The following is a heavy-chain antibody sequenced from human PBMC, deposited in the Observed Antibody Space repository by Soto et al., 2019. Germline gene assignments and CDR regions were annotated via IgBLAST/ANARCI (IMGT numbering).Heavy chain of an antibody. CDR1: GGSISSHY. D-gene: IGHD1-26*01. CDR3: VRRYGGNFDY. CDR2: IYYSGST. J-gene: IGHJ4*02. V-gene: IGHV4-59*11. Sequence: SETLSLTCTVSGGSISSHYWSWIRQPPGKGLEWIGYIYYSGSTNYNPSLKSRVTISVDTSKNQFSLKLTSVTAADTAVYYCVRRYGGNFDYWGQGTLVTVSS.